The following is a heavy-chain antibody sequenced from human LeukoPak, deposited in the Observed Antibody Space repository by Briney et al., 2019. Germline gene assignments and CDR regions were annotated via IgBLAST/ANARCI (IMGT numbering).Heavy chain of an antibody. CDR2: IYSVGST. V-gene: IGHV3-66*04. Sequence: PGGSLRLSCAASGFTFSSYEMNWVRQAPGKGLEWVSVIYSVGSTYYADSVKGRFTISRDNFKNTLYLQMNSLRAEDTAVYYCARQGIAVAGTGGFDYWGQGTLVTVSS. CDR1: GFTFSSYE. D-gene: IGHD6-19*01. CDR3: ARQGIAVAGTGGFDY. J-gene: IGHJ4*02.